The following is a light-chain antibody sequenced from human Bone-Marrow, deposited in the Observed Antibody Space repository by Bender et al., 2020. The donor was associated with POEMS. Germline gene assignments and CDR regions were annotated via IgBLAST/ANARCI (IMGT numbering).Light chain of an antibody. J-gene: IGLJ3*02. CDR1: HIGTNS. V-gene: IGLV3-21*02. CDR3: QVWDGSSDHRV. CDR2: DDS. Sequence: SYVLSQPPSVSVAPGQTARITCGGIHIGTNSVHWYQQKPGQAPVLVVYDDSDRPSGIPERFSGSNSGNTATLTISRVEAGDEADYYCQVWDGSSDHRVFGGGTKLTVL.